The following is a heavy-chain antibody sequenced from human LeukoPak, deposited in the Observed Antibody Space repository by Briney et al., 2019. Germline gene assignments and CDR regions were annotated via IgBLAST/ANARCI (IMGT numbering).Heavy chain of an antibody. D-gene: IGHD6-13*01. Sequence: GGSLRLSCAASGFTFDDYAMRWVRQAPGKGLEWVSGISWNSGSIGYADSVKGRFTISRDNAKNSLYLQMNSLRAEDTALYYCAKGTRIAAAGSFDYWGQGTLVTVSS. CDR2: ISWNSGSI. CDR1: GFTFDDYA. CDR3: AKGTRIAAAGSFDY. V-gene: IGHV3-9*01. J-gene: IGHJ4*02.